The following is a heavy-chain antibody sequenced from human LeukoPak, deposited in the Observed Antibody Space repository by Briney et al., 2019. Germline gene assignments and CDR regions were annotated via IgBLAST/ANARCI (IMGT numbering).Heavy chain of an antibody. J-gene: IGHJ4*01. V-gene: IGHV3-30*02. D-gene: IGHD3-22*01. CDR2: IGYEGVHK. CDR1: GFTFNNFG. Sequence: QPGVSLTLSCAASGFTFNNFGMHWVRQAPGEGLEWVAFIGYEGVHKYCADSVKGRLTISKDNSKATLYLQMNSLRPEDTPVYVRAKDLHGGYSSDYWGQRTLVTGSS. CDR3: AKDLHGGYSSDY.